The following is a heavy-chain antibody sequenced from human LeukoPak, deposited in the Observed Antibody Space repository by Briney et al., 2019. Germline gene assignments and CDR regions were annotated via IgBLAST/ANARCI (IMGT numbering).Heavy chain of an antibody. J-gene: IGHJ1*01. CDR1: GFTFSSYW. CDR2: IKQDGSEK. V-gene: IGHV3-7*01. D-gene: IGHD3-22*01. CDR3: ARLLWSYDSSGHEYFQH. Sequence: GGSMRLSCAASGFTFSSYWMSWVRQAPGKGLEWVANIKQDGSEKYYVDSVKGRFTISRDNAQNSLYLQMNSLRAEDTAVYYCARLLWSYDSSGHEYFQHWGQGTLVTVSS.